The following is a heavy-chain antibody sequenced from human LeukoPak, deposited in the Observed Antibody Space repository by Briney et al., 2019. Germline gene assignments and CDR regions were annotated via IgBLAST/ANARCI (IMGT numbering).Heavy chain of an antibody. J-gene: IGHJ4*02. V-gene: IGHV3-23*01. D-gene: IGHD4-17*01. CDR1: GFTVSGNA. Sequence: GGSLRLSCTASGFTVSGNAMRWVRQAPGKGLEWVSIISGNSASTYYTDSVKGRFTISKDTSKNTLYLQMSSLRVEDTAVYYCAKQNTVKGGFDFWGQGTLVTVSS. CDR2: ISGNSAST. CDR3: AKQNTVKGGFDF.